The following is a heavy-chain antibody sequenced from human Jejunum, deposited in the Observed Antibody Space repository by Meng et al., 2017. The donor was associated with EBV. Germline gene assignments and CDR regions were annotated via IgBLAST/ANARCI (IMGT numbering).Heavy chain of an antibody. V-gene: IGHV1-69*06. D-gene: IGHD2-21*01. CDR1: GATLTSQG. CDR3: ARLFCGDDCFSTYYFDS. CDR2: IIPVFGTA. J-gene: IGHJ4*02. Sequence: QGELVQCRCWVKNPGSSVKLSCKASGATLTSQGVGWVRLAPGQGPGWLGGIIPVFGTANYPLRFQDRVTITADKSTNTGYMELGGLRSDDTAVYYCARLFCGDDCFSTYYFDSWGQGTLVTVSS.